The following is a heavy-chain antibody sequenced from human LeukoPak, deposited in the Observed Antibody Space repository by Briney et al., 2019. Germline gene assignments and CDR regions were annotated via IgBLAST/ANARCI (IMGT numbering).Heavy chain of an antibody. CDR1: GFTFSSYS. D-gene: IGHD2-2*02. CDR2: ISSSSYI. CDR3: ARGYCSSTSCYTPDY. V-gene: IGHV3-21*01. J-gene: IGHJ4*02. Sequence: GGSLRLSCAASGFTFSSYSMNWVRQAPGKGLEWVSSISSSSYIYYADSVKGRFTVSRDNAKNSLYLQMNSLRAEDTAVYYCARGYCSSTSCYTPDYWGQGTLVTVSS.